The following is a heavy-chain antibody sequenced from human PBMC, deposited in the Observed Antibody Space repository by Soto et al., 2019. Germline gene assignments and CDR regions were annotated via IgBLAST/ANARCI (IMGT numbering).Heavy chain of an antibody. V-gene: IGHV1-69*01. CDR2: IIHKYGTT. D-gene: IGHD2-2*01. CDR1: GGPFNTFG. CDR3: ARTRQRRPVFYVDY. J-gene: IGHJ4*02. Sequence: QVQLMQSGAEVTKPGYSVKEPCKASGGPFNTFGFRWGRQAPGKGLEWMGGIIHKYGTTNYARRLQGRGTNTADESTTTAKLEWSSLKHDDTAIYYCARTRQRRPVFYVDYWGQGTPISVTS.